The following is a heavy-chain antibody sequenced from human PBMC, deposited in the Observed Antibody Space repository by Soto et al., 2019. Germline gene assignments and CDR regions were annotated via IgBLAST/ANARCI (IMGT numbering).Heavy chain of an antibody. CDR1: GGSISSGNYC. D-gene: IGHD3-10*01. CDR2: IYYSGST. CDR3: ARSHGSGSYYNDY. V-gene: IGHV4-30-4*01. Sequence: SATLSITCTVSGGSISSGNYCWIWIRQPPGKGLEWIGYIYYSGSTYYNPSLKSRVTISVDASKNRFSLKLSSVTAADTAVYYCARSHGSGSYYNDYWGQGTLVTVS. J-gene: IGHJ4*02.